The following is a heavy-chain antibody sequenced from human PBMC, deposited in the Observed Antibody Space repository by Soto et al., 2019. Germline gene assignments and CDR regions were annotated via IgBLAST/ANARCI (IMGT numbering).Heavy chain of an antibody. CDR3: ARTQLELLDYFDY. Sequence: ASVKVSCKASGYTFTSYAMHWVRQAPGQRLEWMGWISAYNGNTNYAQKLQGRVTMTTDTSTSTAYMELRSLRSDDTAVYYCARTQLELLDYFDYWGQGTLVTVSS. CDR1: GYTFTSYA. V-gene: IGHV1-18*01. CDR2: ISAYNGNT. D-gene: IGHD1-7*01. J-gene: IGHJ4*02.